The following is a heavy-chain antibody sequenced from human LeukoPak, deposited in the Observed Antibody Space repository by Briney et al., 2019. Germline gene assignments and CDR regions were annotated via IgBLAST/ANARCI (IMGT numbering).Heavy chain of an antibody. CDR3: ARELEVGAFDI. V-gene: IGHV3-21*01. D-gene: IGHD1-1*01. Sequence: KSGGSLRLSCAASGFTVSSNYMSWVRQAPGKGLEWLSSISGSSSNIYYANSVKGRFTISRDNAKNSLYLQMNSLRAEDTAVYYCARELEVGAFDIWGQGTMVAVSS. CDR2: ISGSSSNI. CDR1: GFTVSSNY. J-gene: IGHJ3*02.